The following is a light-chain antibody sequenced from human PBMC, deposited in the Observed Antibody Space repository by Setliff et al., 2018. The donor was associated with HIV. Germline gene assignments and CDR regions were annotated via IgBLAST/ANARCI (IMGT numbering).Light chain of an antibody. CDR2: EVT. V-gene: IGLV2-23*02. CDR3: SSYTSVSLVV. Sequence: QSALTQPASVSGSPGQSITISCTGTSSDIGSYNLVSWYQQHPGKAPKLMIYEVTKRPSGVSNRFSGSKSGNTASLTISGLQTEDEADYYCSSYTSVSLVVFGGGTKVTVL. J-gene: IGLJ2*01. CDR1: SSDIGSYNL.